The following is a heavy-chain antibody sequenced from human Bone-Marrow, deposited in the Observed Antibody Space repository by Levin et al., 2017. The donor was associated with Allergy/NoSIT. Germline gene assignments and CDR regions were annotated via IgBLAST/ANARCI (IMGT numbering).Heavy chain of an antibody. CDR3: ARVAIVILTATDTFDL. D-gene: IGHD2-2*01. CDR2: IYSSGST. Sequence: TGGSLRLSCAASGFTVSSNYMTWVRQAPGKGLQWVSVIYSSGSTYYADSVKGRFSTSRDNAKNTLYLQMNGLTAQDTAIYYCARVAIVILTATDTFDLWRQGTMVTVAS. V-gene: IGHV3-53*01. CDR1: GFTVSSNY. J-gene: IGHJ3*01.